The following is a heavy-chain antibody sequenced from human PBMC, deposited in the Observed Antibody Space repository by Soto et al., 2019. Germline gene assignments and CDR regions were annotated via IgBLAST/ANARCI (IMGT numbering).Heavy chain of an antibody. J-gene: IGHJ6*03. CDR3: ASISSWYRRYYYYMDV. Sequence: SETLSLTCAVYGGSFSGYYWSWIRQPPGKGLEWIGEINHSGSTNYNPSLKSRVTISVDTSKNQFSLKLSSVTAADTAVYYCASISSWYRRYYYYMDVWGKGTTVTVSS. CDR2: INHSGST. V-gene: IGHV4-34*01. CDR1: GGSFSGYY. D-gene: IGHD6-13*01.